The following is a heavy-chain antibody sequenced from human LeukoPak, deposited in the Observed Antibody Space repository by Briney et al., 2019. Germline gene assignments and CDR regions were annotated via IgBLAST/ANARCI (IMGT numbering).Heavy chain of an antibody. J-gene: IGHJ6*03. V-gene: IGHV4-39*07. Sequence: KPSQTLSLTCTVSGGSISSGSYYWSWIRQPPGKGLEWIGEINHSGSTNYNPSLKSRVTISVDTSKNQFSLKLSSVTAADTAVYYCARGLSGIAAQYYMDVWGKGTTVTVSS. CDR2: INHSGST. CDR3: ARGLSGIAAQYYMDV. CDR1: GGSISSGSYY. D-gene: IGHD6-13*01.